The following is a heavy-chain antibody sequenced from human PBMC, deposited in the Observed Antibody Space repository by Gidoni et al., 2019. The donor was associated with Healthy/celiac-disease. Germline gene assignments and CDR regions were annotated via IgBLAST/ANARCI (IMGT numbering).Heavy chain of an antibody. CDR1: GYTFTGDY. V-gene: IGHV1-2*02. J-gene: IGHJ2*01. CDR2: INPNSGGT. CDR3: ARNTGKGSTTRFLEWLDYWYFDL. D-gene: IGHD3-3*01. Sequence: QVQLVQSGAEVKKPGASVKVSCKASGYTFTGDYMHWVRQAPGQGLEWMGWINPNSGGTNYAQKFQVMVTMARDPSISTAYMELSRLRSDDTAVYYCARNTGKGSTTRFLEWLDYWYFDLWGRGTLVTVSS.